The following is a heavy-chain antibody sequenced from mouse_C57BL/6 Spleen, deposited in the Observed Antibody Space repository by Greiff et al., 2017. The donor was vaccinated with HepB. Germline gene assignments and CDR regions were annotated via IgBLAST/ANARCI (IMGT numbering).Heavy chain of an antibody. V-gene: IGHV1-64*01. Sequence: QVQLQQPGAELVKPGASVKLSCKASGYTFTSYWMHWVKQRSGQGLEWIGMIHPNSGSTNYNEKFKSKATLTVDKSSSTAYMQLSSLTSEDSAVYYCARERDDYLDYWGQGTTLTVSS. D-gene: IGHD2-3*01. CDR1: GYTFTSYW. J-gene: IGHJ2*01. CDR2: IHPNSGST. CDR3: ARERDDYLDY.